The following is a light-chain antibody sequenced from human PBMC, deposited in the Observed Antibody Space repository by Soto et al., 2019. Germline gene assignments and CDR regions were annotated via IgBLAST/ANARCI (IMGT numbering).Light chain of an antibody. J-gene: IGKJ2*01. Sequence: DLQMTQSPSSLSTFVGDRVTITCQASQDISTYLNWYQQKPGKAPKLLIYDASNLETGVPSRFSGSGSGTDFTLTISTLQPEDIATYFCQQYDSLPGTFGQGTKLEI. CDR1: QDISTY. CDR2: DAS. CDR3: QQYDSLPGT. V-gene: IGKV1-33*01.